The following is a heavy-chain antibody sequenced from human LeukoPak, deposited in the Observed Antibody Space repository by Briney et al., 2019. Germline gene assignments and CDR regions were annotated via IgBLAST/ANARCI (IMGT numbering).Heavy chain of an antibody. Sequence: GRSLRLSCAASGFTFSSYGTHWVRQAPGKGLEWVAVISYDGSNKYYADSVKGRFTISRDDSKNTLYLQMNSLRAEDTAVYYCAKDQDSYGYDYWGQGTLVTVSS. D-gene: IGHD5-18*01. CDR3: AKDQDSYGYDY. V-gene: IGHV3-30*18. CDR1: GFTFSSYG. CDR2: ISYDGSNK. J-gene: IGHJ4*02.